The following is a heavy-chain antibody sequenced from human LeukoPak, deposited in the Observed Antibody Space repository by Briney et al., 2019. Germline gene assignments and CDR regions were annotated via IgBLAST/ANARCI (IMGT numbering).Heavy chain of an antibody. CDR1: GFTFSSYS. V-gene: IGHV3-48*01. CDR3: ARGTTMVRGVIINRDYYYYMDV. J-gene: IGHJ6*03. D-gene: IGHD3-10*01. CDR2: ISSSSSTI. Sequence: GGSLRLSCAASGFTFSSYSMNWVRQAPGKGLEWVSYISSSSSTIYYADSVKGRFTISRDNAKNSLYLQMNSLRAEDTAVYYCARGTTMVRGVIINRDYYYYMDVWAKGPRSPSP.